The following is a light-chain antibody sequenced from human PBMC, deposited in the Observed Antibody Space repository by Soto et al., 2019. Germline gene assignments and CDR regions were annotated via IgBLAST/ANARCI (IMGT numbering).Light chain of an antibody. CDR2: EVS. CDR3: SSYISRSRV. CDR1: SSDVGGYNY. Sequence: QSALTQPASVSGSPGQSITISCTGTSSDVGGYNYVSWHQQHPGKAPKLMIYEVSNRPSGVSNRFSGSKSGNTASLTISGLQAEDEADYYCSSYISRSRVFGTGTKVTVL. V-gene: IGLV2-14*01. J-gene: IGLJ1*01.